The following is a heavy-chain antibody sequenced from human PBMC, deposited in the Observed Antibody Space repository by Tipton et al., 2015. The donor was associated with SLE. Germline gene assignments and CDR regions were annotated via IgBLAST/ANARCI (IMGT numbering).Heavy chain of an antibody. CDR2: IYYSGST. CDR1: GVSFSSSSYY. Sequence: TLSLTCTVSGVSFSSSSYYWGWIRQPPGKGLEWIGNIYYSGSTYYNPSLKSRVTISVDTSKNQFSLKLSSVTTADTAVYYCATAAENKGYYYGMDVWGQGTTVTVSS. J-gene: IGHJ6*02. CDR3: ATAAENKGYYYGMDV. V-gene: IGHV4-39*07.